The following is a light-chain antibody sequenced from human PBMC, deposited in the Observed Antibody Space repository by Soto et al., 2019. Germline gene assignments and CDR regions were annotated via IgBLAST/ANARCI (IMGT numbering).Light chain of an antibody. CDR2: DVT. CDR3: CSYAGTYTYV. V-gene: IGLV2-11*01. J-gene: IGLJ1*01. CDR1: SSDVGGHNS. Sequence: QSVLTQPRSVSGSPGQSVAISCTGTSSDVGGHNSVSWYQQHPGKAPKLMIYDVTKRPSGVPDRFSGSKSGNTASLTISGLRPEDETDYYCCSYAGTYTYVFVTGTKVTVL.